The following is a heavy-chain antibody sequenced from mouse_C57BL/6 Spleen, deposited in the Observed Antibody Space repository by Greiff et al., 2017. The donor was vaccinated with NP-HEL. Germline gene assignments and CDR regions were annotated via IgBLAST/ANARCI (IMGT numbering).Heavy chain of an antibody. Sequence: VKLVESGPGLVQPSQSLSITCTVSGFSLTSYGVHWVRQSPGKGLEWLGVIWRGGSTDYNAAFMYRLSITKDNSKSQVFFKLNSLQAADTSIYYSATPYGNYAMDYWGQGTSVTVSS. CDR1: GFSLTSYG. V-gene: IGHV2-5*01. CDR3: ATPYGNYAMDY. J-gene: IGHJ4*01. CDR2: IWRGGST. D-gene: IGHD2-1*01.